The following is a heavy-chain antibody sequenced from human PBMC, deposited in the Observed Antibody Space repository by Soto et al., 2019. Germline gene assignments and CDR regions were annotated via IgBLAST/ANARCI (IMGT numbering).Heavy chain of an antibody. D-gene: IGHD3-9*01. V-gene: IGHV4-34*01. CDR3: ARARYFDWPRGSYYYYYYGMDV. CDR2: INHSGST. J-gene: IGHJ6*02. Sequence: SETLSLTCAVYGGSFSGYYWSWIRQPPGKGLEWIGEINHSGSTNYNPSLKSRVTISVDTSKDQFSLKLSSVTAADTAVYYCARARYFDWPRGSYYYYYYGMDVWGQGTTVTVSS. CDR1: GGSFSGYY.